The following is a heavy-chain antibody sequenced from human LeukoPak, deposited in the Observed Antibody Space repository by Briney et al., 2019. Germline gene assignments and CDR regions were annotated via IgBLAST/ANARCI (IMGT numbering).Heavy chain of an antibody. D-gene: IGHD6-6*01. CDR1: GFTFSSYA. CDR3: ARGSWQLAEEVY. V-gene: IGHV3-23*01. J-gene: IGHJ4*02. Sequence: GGSLRLSCAASGFTFSSYAMGWVRQAPGKGLQWVSSIGDSGGRTYHADSVKGRFTIFRDNSQNTLFLQMNSLRAEDTAVYYCARGSWQLAEEVYWGQGTLVTVSS. CDR2: IGDSGGRT.